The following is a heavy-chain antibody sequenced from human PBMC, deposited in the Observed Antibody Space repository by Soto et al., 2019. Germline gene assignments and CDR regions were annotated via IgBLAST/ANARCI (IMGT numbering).Heavy chain of an antibody. Sequence: SETLSLTCTVSGGSISSSSYYWGWIRQPPGKGLEWIGSIYYSGSTYYNPSLKSRVTISVDTSKNQFSLKLSSVTAADTAVYYCARHAMAGHFDYWGQGTLVTVSS. J-gene: IGHJ4*02. V-gene: IGHV4-39*01. D-gene: IGHD6-19*01. CDR1: GGSISSSSYY. CDR2: IYYSGST. CDR3: ARHAMAGHFDY.